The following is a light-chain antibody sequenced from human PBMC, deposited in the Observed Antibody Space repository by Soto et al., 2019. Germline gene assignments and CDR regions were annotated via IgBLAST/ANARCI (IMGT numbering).Light chain of an antibody. V-gene: IGKV3-15*01. CDR3: QQCGSSST. CDR1: QSVSSY. Sequence: ETVMTQSPATLSVSPGERATLSCSASQSVSSYLAWYQQKPGQAPRLLIYSASARATGIPARFSGSGSGTDFTLTISRLEPEDFAVYYCQQCGSSSTFGQGTQLEIK. J-gene: IGKJ5*01. CDR2: SAS.